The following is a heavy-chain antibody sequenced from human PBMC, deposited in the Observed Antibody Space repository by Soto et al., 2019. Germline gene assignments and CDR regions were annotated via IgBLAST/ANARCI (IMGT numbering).Heavy chain of an antibody. V-gene: IGHV3-9*01. CDR2: LTWNGEVL. CDR3: VRARSTDSRPDY. Sequence: GGSLRLSCVASGFTFDDYAIHWVRQTPGKGLEWVSGLTWNGEVLGYADSVKGRFTISRDNAKNSLFLQLDSLRAEDTAVYFCVRARSTDSRPDYWGQGTLVTVSS. J-gene: IGHJ4*02. D-gene: IGHD3-22*01. CDR1: GFTFDDYA.